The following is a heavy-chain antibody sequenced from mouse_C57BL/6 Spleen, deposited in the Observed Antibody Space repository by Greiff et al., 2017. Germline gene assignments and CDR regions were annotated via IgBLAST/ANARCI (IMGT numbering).Heavy chain of an antibody. CDR2: ISYSGST. Sequence: EVQLVESGPGMVKPSQSLSLTCTVTGYSITSGYDWHWIRHFPGNKLEWMGYISYSGSTNYNPSLKSRISITHDTSKNHFFLKLNSVTTEDTATYYCARGRDLSPFDYWGQGTTLTVSS. D-gene: IGHD1-1*01. J-gene: IGHJ2*01. CDR3: ARGRDLSPFDY. CDR1: GYSITSGYD. V-gene: IGHV3-1*01.